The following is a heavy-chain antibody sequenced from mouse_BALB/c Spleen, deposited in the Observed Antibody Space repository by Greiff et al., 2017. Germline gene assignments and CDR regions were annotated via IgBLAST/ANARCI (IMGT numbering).Heavy chain of an antibody. J-gene: IGHJ2*01. V-gene: IGHV5-17*02. CDR2: ISSGSSTI. Sequence: DVMLVESGGGLVQPGGSRKLSCAASGFTFSSFGMHWVRQAPEKGLEWVAYISSGSSTIYYADTVKGRFTISRDNPKNTLFLQMTSLRSEDTAMYYCARSGGRGNLFDYWGQGTTLTVSS. D-gene: IGHD3-2*02. CDR1: GFTFSSFG. CDR3: ARSGGRGNLFDY.